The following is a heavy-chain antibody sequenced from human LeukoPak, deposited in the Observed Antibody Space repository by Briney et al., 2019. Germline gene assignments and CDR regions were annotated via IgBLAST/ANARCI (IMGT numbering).Heavy chain of an antibody. CDR3: ARVGSGNTYGYADY. CDR1: GLTVSSNY. V-gene: IGHV3-66*01. CDR2: FYNGINT. D-gene: IGHD5-18*01. Sequence: PGGSLRLSCAAAGLTVSSNYMTWVRQAPGEGLEGVSVFYNGINTYYADSVKGRFTTSRDNSKNTMYLQMNSLRVEDTAVYFCARVGSGNTYGYADYWGQGTLVTVSS. J-gene: IGHJ4*02.